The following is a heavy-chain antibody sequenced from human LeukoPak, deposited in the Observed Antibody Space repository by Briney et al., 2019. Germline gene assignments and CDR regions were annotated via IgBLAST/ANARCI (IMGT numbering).Heavy chain of an antibody. D-gene: IGHD1-20*01. CDR1: GFTFSRYD. J-gene: IGHJ4*02. Sequence: PGGSLRLSCAASGFTFSRYDMHWVRQSTGKGLEWVSAIGTAGDTFYLGSVKGRFTISRENAKNTLYLQMNNLGFGDTVVYYCARSVPGGSNWMGAIEYWGQGTLVTVPT. V-gene: IGHV3-13*01. CDR3: ARSVPGGSNWMGAIEY. CDR2: IGTAGDT.